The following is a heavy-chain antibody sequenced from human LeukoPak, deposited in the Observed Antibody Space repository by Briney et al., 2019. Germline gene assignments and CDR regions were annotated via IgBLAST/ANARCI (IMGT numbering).Heavy chain of an antibody. D-gene: IGHD3-22*01. CDR3: ARDLRPSSGYYLYFQH. J-gene: IGHJ1*01. CDR1: GGTFSSYA. CDR2: IIPIFGTA. V-gene: IGHV1-69*06. Sequence: GSSVKVSCKASGGTFSSYAISWVRQAPGQGLEWMGGIIPIFGTANYAQKFQGRVTITADKSTSTAYMELSSLRSDDTAVYYCARDLRPSSGYYLYFQHWGQGTLVTVSS.